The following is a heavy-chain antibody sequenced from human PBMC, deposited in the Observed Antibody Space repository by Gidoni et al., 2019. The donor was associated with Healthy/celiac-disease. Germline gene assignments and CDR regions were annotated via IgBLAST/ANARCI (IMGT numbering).Heavy chain of an antibody. V-gene: IGHV1-3*01. J-gene: IGHJ4*02. CDR3: ARDSVAGFGDY. CDR1: GYTFTSYA. Sequence: QVQLVQSGAEVKKPGASVKVSCKASGYTFTSYAMHWVRQAPGQRLEWMGWINAGNGNTKDSQKFQGRVTITRDTSASTAYMELSSLRSEDTAVYYCARDSVAGFGDYWGQGTLVTVSS. D-gene: IGHD6-19*01. CDR2: INAGNGNT.